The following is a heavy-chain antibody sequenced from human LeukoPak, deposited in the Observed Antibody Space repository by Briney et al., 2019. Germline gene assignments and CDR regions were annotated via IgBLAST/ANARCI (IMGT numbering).Heavy chain of an antibody. CDR2: ISAYNGNT. Sequence: GASVKVSCKASGYTFTSYGISWVRQAPGQGLEWMGWISAYNGNTNYAQKLQGRVTMTTDTSTSTAYMELRSLRSDDTAVYYCARDEGSYYFSALDYWGQGALVTVSS. J-gene: IGHJ4*02. V-gene: IGHV1-18*01. CDR3: ARDEGSYYFSALDY. CDR1: GYTFTSYG. D-gene: IGHD2-15*01.